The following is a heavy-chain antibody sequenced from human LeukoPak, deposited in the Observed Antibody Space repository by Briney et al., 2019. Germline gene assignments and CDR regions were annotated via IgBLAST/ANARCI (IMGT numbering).Heavy chain of an antibody. CDR3: ARGAGDDFDY. J-gene: IGHJ4*02. V-gene: IGHV4-39*07. CDR1: GGSISSSSYY. D-gene: IGHD2-21*02. Sequence: SETLSLTCTVSGGSISSSSYYWGWIRQPPGKGLEWIGSIYYSGSTYYNPSLKSRVTISVDTSKNQFSLKLSSVTAAGTAVYYCARGAGDDFDYRGQGTLVTVSS. CDR2: IYYSGST.